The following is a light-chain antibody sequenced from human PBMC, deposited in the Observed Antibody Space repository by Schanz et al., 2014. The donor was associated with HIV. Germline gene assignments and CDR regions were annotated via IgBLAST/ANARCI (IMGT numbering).Light chain of an antibody. V-gene: IGLV2-14*03. CDR3: SSYTNRDIYV. Sequence: SALTQPASVAGSPGQPITISCTGTSSDVGGYNYVSWYQQHPGEAPKLLIYDVNNRPSGVSNRFSGSKSGNTASLTISALQAEDEADYYCSSYTNRDIYVIGTGTKLTVL. CDR2: DVN. J-gene: IGLJ1*01. CDR1: SSDVGGYNY.